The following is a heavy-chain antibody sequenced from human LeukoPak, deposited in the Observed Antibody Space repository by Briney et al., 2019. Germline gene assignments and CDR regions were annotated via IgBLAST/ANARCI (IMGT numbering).Heavy chain of an antibody. D-gene: IGHD3-9*01. CDR2: ISGSGGST. CDR3: AKGTSRPRLLVLFY. V-gene: IGHV3-23*01. Sequence: GGSLRLSCAASGFTFSSYAMSWVRQAPGKGLEWVSAISGSGGSTYYADSVRGRFTISRDNSKNTLYLQMNSLRAEDTAVYYCAKGTSRPRLLVLFYWGQGTLVTVSS. J-gene: IGHJ4*02. CDR1: GFTFSSYA.